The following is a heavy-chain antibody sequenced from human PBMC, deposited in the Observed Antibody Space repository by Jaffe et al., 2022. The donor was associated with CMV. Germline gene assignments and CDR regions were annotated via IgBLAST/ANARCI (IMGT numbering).Heavy chain of an antibody. V-gene: IGHV3-23*01. Sequence: EVQLLESGGGLVQPGGSLRLSCAASGFTFTTYAMHWVRQAPGKGLEWVSAISGSGGSTYYPDSVKGRFTISRDNSKNTLYLQVNSLRAEDTAVYYCAKRSPSSSSWYFDYWGQGTLVTVSS. J-gene: IGHJ4*02. CDR2: ISGSGGST. CDR3: AKRSPSSSSWYFDY. D-gene: IGHD6-13*01. CDR1: GFTFTTYA.